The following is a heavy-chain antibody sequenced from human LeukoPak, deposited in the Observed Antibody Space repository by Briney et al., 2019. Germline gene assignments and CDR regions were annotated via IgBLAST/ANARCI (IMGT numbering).Heavy chain of an antibody. Sequence: PSETLSLTCTVSGGSISSFYWSWIRQPPGKGLEWIGNIDYSGSTIHNPALKSRVTVSVDTSKNQFSLNLTSVTAADTAVYYCAREGKLTGYFGGLGFNYWGQGILVTVSS. CDR1: GGSISSFY. J-gene: IGHJ4*02. CDR2: IDYSGST. V-gene: IGHV4-59*01. CDR3: AREGKLTGYFGGLGFNY. D-gene: IGHD6-19*01.